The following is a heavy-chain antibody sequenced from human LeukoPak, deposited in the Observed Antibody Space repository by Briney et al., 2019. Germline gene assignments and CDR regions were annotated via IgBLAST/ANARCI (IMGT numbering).Heavy chain of an antibody. CDR2: INSEGSAT. CDR3: VRDRYGSGRTDAFDI. CDR1: GLTISNYW. Sequence: GGSLRLSCAASGLTISNYWMHWGREGPGKGGRWGSRINSEGSATSYADSVKGGFTISRDNAKNTLFLQMDSLRADDTAVYYCVRDRYGSGRTDAFDIWGQGTMVTVSS. J-gene: IGHJ3*02. V-gene: IGHV3-74*01. D-gene: IGHD3-10*01.